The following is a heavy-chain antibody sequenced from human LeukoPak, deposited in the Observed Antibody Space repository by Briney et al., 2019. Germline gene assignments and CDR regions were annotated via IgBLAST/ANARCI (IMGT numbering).Heavy chain of an antibody. Sequence: GGPLRLSCAASGFPFSSYSMNWVRQAPGKGVEWVSSISSGTSFIYYADSVKGRFTISRDNAKNSLYLQMNSLRAEDTAVYYCARGTTALMDVWGKGTTVTVSS. V-gene: IGHV3-21*01. CDR3: ARGTTALMDV. CDR2: ISSGTSFI. D-gene: IGHD2-21*02. CDR1: GFPFSSYS. J-gene: IGHJ6*03.